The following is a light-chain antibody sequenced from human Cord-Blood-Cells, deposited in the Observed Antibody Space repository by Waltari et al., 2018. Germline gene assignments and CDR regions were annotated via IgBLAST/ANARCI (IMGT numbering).Light chain of an antibody. Sequence: EIVLTQSPGTLSLSPGERATISCRASQSVSSSYLAWYQQKPGQAPRLLIYGASSRAIGIPDRFSGSGSGTDFTLTISRLEPEDFAVYYCQQYGSSPPITFGQGTRLEIK. CDR2: GAS. CDR1: QSVSSSY. V-gene: IGKV3-20*01. J-gene: IGKJ5*01. CDR3: QQYGSSPPIT.